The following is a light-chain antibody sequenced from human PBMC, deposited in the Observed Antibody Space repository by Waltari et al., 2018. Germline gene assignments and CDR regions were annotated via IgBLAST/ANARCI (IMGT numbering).Light chain of an antibody. V-gene: IGLV2-23*01. CDR1: SSDVGSYNL. CDR2: EGS. CDR3: CSYGGSSSNWV. Sequence: QSALTQPASVSGSPGQPITIPCTGTSSDVGSYNLVSWYQHHPGKAPQLMIYEGSKRPSGVSNRVSGSKSDNMASLTISGLQAEDEADYYCCSYGGSSSNWVFGGGTKLTVL. J-gene: IGLJ3*02.